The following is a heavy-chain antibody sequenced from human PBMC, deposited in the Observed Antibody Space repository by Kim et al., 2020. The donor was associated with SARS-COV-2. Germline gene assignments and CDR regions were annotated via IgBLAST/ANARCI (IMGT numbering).Heavy chain of an antibody. V-gene: IGHV3-9*01. CDR2: INWVSGIL. Sequence: GGSLRLSCAASGFTFGDSVMHWVRHAPGKGLEWVSGINWVSGILGYADSVKGRFTISRDNAKNSLYLQMSSLTVEDTALYYCAKGRGYNYYTMEVWGPG. D-gene: IGHD3-16*02. CDR1: GFTFGDSV. J-gene: IGHJ6*02. CDR3: AKGRGYNYYTMEV.